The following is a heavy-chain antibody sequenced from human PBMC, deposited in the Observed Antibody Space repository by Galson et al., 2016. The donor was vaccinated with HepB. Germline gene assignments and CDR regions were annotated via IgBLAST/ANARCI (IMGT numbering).Heavy chain of an antibody. V-gene: IGHV3-33*01. CDR3: ARDPVAGVPAAMMDY. CDR1: GFTFSTVG. CDR2: IWYDGRRE. D-gene: IGHD2-2*01. J-gene: IGHJ4*02. Sequence: SLRLSCAASGFTFSTVGMHWVRQAPGKGLEWVALIWYDGRRECYADSVKGRFTVSRDNSKSTLYLQMNSLRAEETAVYYCARDPVAGVPAAMMDYWGQGTLVTVSS.